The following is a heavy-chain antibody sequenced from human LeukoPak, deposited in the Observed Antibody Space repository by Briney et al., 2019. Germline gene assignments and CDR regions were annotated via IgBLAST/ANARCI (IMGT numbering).Heavy chain of an antibody. V-gene: IGHV4-34*01. CDR1: GDSFSGYY. J-gene: IGHJ6*03. Sequence: SETLSLTCAVYGDSFSGYYWNWIRQPPGKGLEWIGNIYYSGTTYCNPSLKSRVTISEDTSRNRFSLMLSSVTAADTAIYYCARQVSDYYYHYMDVWGEGTTVIVSS. CDR3: ARQVSDYYYHYMDV. CDR2: IYYSGTT.